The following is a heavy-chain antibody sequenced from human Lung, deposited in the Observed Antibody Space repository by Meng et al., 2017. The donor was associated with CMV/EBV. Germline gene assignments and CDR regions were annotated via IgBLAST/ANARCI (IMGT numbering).Heavy chain of an antibody. CDR1: GFTVSSNY. J-gene: IGHJ4*02. V-gene: IGHV3-53*01. CDR2: IYSGGDT. CDR3: ARVGDDIGSCTTTSCHNGYYFDY. Sequence: GESLKISCAASGFTVSSNYMSWVRQAPGKGLEWVSIIYSGGDTYYVDSVKGRFTISRDISTNTLSPQLNNLRAEDSAVYYCARVGDDIGSCTTTSCHNGYYFDYWRQGTLVSVSS. D-gene: IGHD2-2*02.